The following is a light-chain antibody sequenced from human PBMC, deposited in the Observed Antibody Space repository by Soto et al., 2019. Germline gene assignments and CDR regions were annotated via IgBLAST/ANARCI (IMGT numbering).Light chain of an antibody. CDR3: QQYNNWPPFT. J-gene: IGKJ3*01. CDR2: GAS. Sequence: EIVLTQSPGTLSLSPGERATLSCRASQSVSSTYLAWYQQKPGQAPRPLIYGASSRATGIPDRFSGSGSGTDFTLTISRLQSEDFAVDYCQQYNNWPPFTFGPGTKVDIK. CDR1: QSVSSTY. V-gene: IGKV3-20*01.